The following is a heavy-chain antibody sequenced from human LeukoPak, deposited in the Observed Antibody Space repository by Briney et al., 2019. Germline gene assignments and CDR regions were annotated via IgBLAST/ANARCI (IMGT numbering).Heavy chain of an antibody. V-gene: IGHV1-69*13. CDR2: IIPIFGTA. CDR1: GGTFSSYA. D-gene: IGHD2-15*01. J-gene: IGHJ4*02. Sequence: ASVKVSCKASGGTFSSYAINWVRQAPGQGLEWMGGIIPIFGTANYAQKFQGRVTITADESTSTAYMELSSLRSEDTAVYYCARDRYCSGGRCYSDYWGQGTLVTVSS. CDR3: ARDRYCSGGRCYSDY.